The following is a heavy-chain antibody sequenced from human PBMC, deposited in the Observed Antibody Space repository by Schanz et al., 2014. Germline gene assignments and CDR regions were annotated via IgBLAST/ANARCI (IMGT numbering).Heavy chain of an antibody. V-gene: IGHV3-23*01. CDR2: ISRSGGSK. CDR3: ARDRGYCSGGSCLTFDY. Sequence: DVQLLESGGGLVQPGGSLRLSCAASGFTFNSYAMTWVRQAPGKGLEWVSSISRSGGSKYYADSVKGRFTISRDNSKNTLYLQMNTLRAEDTAVYYCARDRGYCSGGSCLTFDYWGQGTLVTVSS. J-gene: IGHJ4*02. CDR1: GFTFNSYA. D-gene: IGHD2-15*01.